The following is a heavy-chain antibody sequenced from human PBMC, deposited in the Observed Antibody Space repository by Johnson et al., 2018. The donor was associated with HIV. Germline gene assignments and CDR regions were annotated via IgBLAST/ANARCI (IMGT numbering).Heavy chain of an antibody. V-gene: IGHV3-74*01. CDR2: INTDGSST. J-gene: IGHJ3*02. Sequence: VQLVESGGGLVQPGRSLRLSCAASGFTFSRYRMHWVRQAPGKGLVWVSRINTDGSSTFYADSVKGRFTISRDNSKNTLYLQMNSLRAEDTAVYYCAKDSRYSYGPDAFDIWGQGTMVTVSS. CDR3: AKDSRYSYGPDAFDI. CDR1: GFTFSRYR. D-gene: IGHD5-18*01.